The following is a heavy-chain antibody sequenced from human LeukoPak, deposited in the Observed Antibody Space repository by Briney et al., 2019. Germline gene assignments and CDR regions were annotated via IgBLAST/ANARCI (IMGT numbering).Heavy chain of an antibody. V-gene: IGHV3-30-3*01. D-gene: IGHD2-15*01. CDR2: ISYDGSNK. CDR3: ARMDCSGGSCQPYYYYGMDV. CDR1: GFTFSSYA. Sequence: GGSLRLPCAASGFTFSSYAMHWVRQAPGKGLEWVGVISYDGSNKYYADSVKGRFTISRDDSKNTLYLQMNSLRAEDTAVYYCARMDCSGGSCQPYYYYGMDVWGQGTTVTVSS. J-gene: IGHJ6*02.